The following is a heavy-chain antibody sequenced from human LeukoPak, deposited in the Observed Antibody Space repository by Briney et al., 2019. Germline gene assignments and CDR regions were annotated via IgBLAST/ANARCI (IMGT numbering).Heavy chain of an antibody. CDR2: INQDASVR. J-gene: IGHJ4*02. Sequence: GGSLRLSCAASGFSFSTYWMSWVRQTPEKGLEFVANINQDASVRNYMDSLKGRCTISRDNAKKSVYLEINSLRADDTAVYYCARDPGSSSFDLWGQGALVSVSS. D-gene: IGHD6-13*01. CDR3: ARDPGSSSFDL. V-gene: IGHV3-7*01. CDR1: GFSFSTYW.